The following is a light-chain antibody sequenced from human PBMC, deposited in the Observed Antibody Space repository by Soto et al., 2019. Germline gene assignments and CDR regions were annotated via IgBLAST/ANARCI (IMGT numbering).Light chain of an antibody. CDR3: EQGYNTTPIT. CDR2: GAS. J-gene: IGKJ5*01. CDR1: QSIKNY. V-gene: IGKV1-39*01. Sequence: DIQMTQSPSSLSAAIGDRVTITCRASQSIKNYLNWYQHKPGAAPKLLIFGASNLESGVPSRFSGSESGTEFTLSISSPQPENFATYYCEQGYNTTPITCGQGTRVEIK.